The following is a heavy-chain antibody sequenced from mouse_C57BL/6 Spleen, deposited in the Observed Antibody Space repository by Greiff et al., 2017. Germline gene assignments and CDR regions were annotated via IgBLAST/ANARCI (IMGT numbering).Heavy chain of an antibody. CDR2: IDPENGDT. CDR1: GFNIKDDY. J-gene: IGHJ2*01. V-gene: IGHV14-4*01. CDR3: TSGYDFDY. Sequence: VQLQQSGAELVRPGASVKLSCTASGFNIKDDYMHWVKQRPEQGLEWIGWIDPENGDTEYASKFQGKATITADTSSNPAYLQLSSLTSEDTAVYYCTSGYDFDYWGQGTTLTVSS. D-gene: IGHD2-3*01.